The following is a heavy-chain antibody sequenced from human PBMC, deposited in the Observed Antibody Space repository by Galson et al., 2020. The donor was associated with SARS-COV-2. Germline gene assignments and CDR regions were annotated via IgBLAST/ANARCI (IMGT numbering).Heavy chain of an antibody. CDR3: GRPIAVAGSGWFDP. V-gene: IGHV3-11*04. CDR1: GFTFSDYY. CDR2: ISSSGSTI. Sequence: NSGGSLRLSCAASGFTFSDYYMSWIRQAPGKGLEWVSYISSSGSTIYYADSVKGRFTISRDNAKNSLFLQMNSLRAEDTAVYYCGRPIAVAGSGWFDPWGQGTLVTVSS. D-gene: IGHD6-19*01. J-gene: IGHJ5*02.